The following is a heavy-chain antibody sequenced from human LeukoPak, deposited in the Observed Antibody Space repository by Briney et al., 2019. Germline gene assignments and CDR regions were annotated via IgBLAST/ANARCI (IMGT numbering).Heavy chain of an antibody. CDR1: GYTLTELS. V-gene: IGHV1-24*01. Sequence: ASVKVSCKVSGYTLTELSMHWVRQAPGKGLEWMGGFDPEDGETIYAQKFQGRVTMTGDTSTDTAYMELSSLRSEDTAVYYCATDREMGYYYGMDVWGQGTTVTVSS. CDR2: FDPEDGET. D-gene: IGHD2-8*01. J-gene: IGHJ6*02. CDR3: ATDREMGYYYGMDV.